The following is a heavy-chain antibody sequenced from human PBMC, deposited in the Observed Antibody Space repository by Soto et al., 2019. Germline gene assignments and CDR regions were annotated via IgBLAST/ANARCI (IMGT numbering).Heavy chain of an antibody. CDR2: IYYSGST. V-gene: IGHV4-31*03. Sequence: SETLSLTCTVSGGSISGGGYYWSWIRQHPGKGLEWIGYIYYSGSTYYNPSLKSRVTISVDTSKNQFSLKLSSATAADTAVYYCARDNGCSGGSCYGAGALRGMNYYYYYGMDVWGQGTTVTVSS. D-gene: IGHD2-15*01. J-gene: IGHJ6*02. CDR1: GGSISGGGYY. CDR3: ARDNGCSGGSCYGAGALRGMNYYYYYGMDV.